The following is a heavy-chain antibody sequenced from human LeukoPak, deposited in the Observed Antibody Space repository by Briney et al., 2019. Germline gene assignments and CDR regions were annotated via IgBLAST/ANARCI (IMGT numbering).Heavy chain of an antibody. J-gene: IGHJ4*02. CDR1: GFTFSSYE. D-gene: IGHD5-18*01. Sequence: QPGGSLRLSCAASGFTFSSYEMNWVRQAPGKGLEWVAYITSSGRIIYYADSVKGRFTIPRDNSRNTMYLQMNSLRVEDTAVYYCAKEAGYNYAPLDSWGQGTLVTVSS. CDR2: ITSSGRII. CDR3: AKEAGYNYAPLDS. V-gene: IGHV3-48*03.